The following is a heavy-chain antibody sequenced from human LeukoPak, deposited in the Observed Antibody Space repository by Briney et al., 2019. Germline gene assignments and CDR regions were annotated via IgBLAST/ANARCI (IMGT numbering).Heavy chain of an antibody. Sequence: KPSGTLSLTCGVSGGSISNTIWWTWVRQPPGKGLEWIGEVDLQGSTNYNPSLTSRVAISVDKSENHISLKLTSVTAADTAVYYCAREGGPYRPLDYSGQGTLVTVAS. CDR1: GGSISNTIW. V-gene: IGHV4-4*02. CDR3: AREGGPYRPLDY. CDR2: VDLQGST. J-gene: IGHJ4*02.